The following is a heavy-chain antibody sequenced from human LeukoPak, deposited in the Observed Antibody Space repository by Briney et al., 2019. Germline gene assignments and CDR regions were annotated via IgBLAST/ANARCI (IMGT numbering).Heavy chain of an antibody. CDR2: IYYSGST. D-gene: IGHD1-26*01. V-gene: IGHV4-59*11. CDR1: GGSISSHY. CDR3: ARVRAGALDY. J-gene: IGHJ4*02. Sequence: ASETLSLTCTVSGGSISSHYWSWIRQPPGKGLEWSGYIYYSGSTNYNPSLKSRVTISVDTSKNQFSLKLSSVTAADTAVYYCARVRAGALDYWGQGTLVTVSS.